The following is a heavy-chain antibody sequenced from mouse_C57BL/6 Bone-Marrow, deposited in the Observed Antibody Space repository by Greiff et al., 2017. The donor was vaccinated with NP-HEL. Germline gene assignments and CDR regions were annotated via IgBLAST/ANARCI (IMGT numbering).Heavy chain of an antibody. V-gene: IGHV1-9*01. J-gene: IGHJ2*01. D-gene: IGHD1-1*01. Sequence: VQLQQSGAELMKPGASVKLSCKATGYTFTCYWIEWVKQRPGHGLEWIGAILPGSGSTNYNEKFKSKATFTADTSSNTAYMQLSSLTTEDTAIYYCARGRIYYYGSSYYYWGRGTTLTVSS. CDR2: ILPGSGST. CDR3: ARGRIYYYGSSYYY. CDR1: GYTFTCYW.